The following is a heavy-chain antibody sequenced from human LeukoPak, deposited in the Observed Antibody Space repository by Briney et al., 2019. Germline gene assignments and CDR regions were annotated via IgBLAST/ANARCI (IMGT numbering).Heavy chain of an antibody. CDR1: GFTVSSNY. Sequence: PGGSLRLSCAASGFTVSSNYMSWVRQAPGKGLEWVSVIYSGGSKYYADSVKGRFTISRDNVKNSLYLRMNSLGAEDTATYYCARASPLEWLLLDYWGQGTLVTVSS. CDR2: IYSGGSK. J-gene: IGHJ4*02. V-gene: IGHV3-53*01. D-gene: IGHD3-3*01. CDR3: ARASPLEWLLLDY.